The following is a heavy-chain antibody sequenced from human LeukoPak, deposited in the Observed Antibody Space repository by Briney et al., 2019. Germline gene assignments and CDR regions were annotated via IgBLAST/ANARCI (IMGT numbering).Heavy chain of an antibody. CDR3: ARGRGVLLWFGESFDY. CDR1: GYTFTSYD. D-gene: IGHD3-10*01. CDR2: MNPNSGNT. V-gene: IGHV1-8*01. J-gene: IGHJ4*02. Sequence: ASVKVSCKASGYTFTSYDINWVRQATGQGLEWMGWMNPNSGNTGYAQEFQGRVTMTRNTSISTAYMELSSLRSEDTAVYYCARGRGVLLWFGESFDYWGQGTLVTVSS.